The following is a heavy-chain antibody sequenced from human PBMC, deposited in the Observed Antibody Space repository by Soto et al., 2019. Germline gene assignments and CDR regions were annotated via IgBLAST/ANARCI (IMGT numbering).Heavy chain of an antibody. CDR3: TRGLHYDTTGPNFAD. J-gene: IGHJ4*02. CDR1: GFRFDDYA. V-gene: IGHV3-9*01. Sequence: SLGLSCAASGFRFDDYAMHWVRQAPGKGLEWVSGISWNSDSMGYADSVEGRFTISRDNAKNSLYLQMNSLRAEDTALYYCTRGLHYDTTGPNFADWGQGTLVTVSS. D-gene: IGHD1-1*01. CDR2: ISWNSDSM.